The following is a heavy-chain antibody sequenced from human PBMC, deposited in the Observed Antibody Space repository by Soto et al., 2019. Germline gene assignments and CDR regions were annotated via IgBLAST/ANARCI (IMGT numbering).Heavy chain of an antibody. V-gene: IGHV4-4*02. CDR1: GGSISSSNW. Sequence: SETLSLTCAVSGGSISSSNWWSWVRQPPGKGLEWIGVIYHSGSTNYNPSLKSRVTISVDTSKNQFSLKLTSVTAADTAVYYCARDKITGLFDYWGQGTLVTVSS. D-gene: IGHD2-8*02. CDR2: IYHSGST. J-gene: IGHJ4*02. CDR3: ARDKITGLFDY.